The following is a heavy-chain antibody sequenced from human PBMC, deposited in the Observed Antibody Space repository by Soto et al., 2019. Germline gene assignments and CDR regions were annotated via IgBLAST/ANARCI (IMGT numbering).Heavy chain of an antibody. CDR1: VGSISSYY. V-gene: IGHV4-59*01. Sequence: SETLSLTCTFSVGSISSYYWTWVRQPPGKGLEWIGYVESSGSTSYNPSLMSRVTISVDTSKNQFSLKLTSVTAADTAVYYCARGGVTTVVIPKYYYFGLDVWGQGTTVTVSS. D-gene: IGHD4-17*01. CDR3: ARGGVTTVVIPKYYYFGLDV. J-gene: IGHJ6*02. CDR2: VESSGST.